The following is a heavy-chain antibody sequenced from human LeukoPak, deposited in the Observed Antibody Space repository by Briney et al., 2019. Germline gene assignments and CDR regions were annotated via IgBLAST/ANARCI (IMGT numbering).Heavy chain of an antibody. CDR3: AIKQFYFEN. V-gene: IGHV3-23*01. CDR2: ISFSGGDT. CDR1: GFAFSNYG. J-gene: IGHJ4*02. D-gene: IGHD4-11*01. Sequence: GGSLGLSCAASGFAFSNYGASWVRQAPGKGLEWVSSISFSGGDTYYADSVKGRFTVSRDNSKNTLYLQMNSLRADDTAVYYCAIKQFYFENWGQGTLVTVSS.